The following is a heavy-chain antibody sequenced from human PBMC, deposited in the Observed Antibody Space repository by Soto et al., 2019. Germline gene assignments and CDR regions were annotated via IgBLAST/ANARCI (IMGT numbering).Heavy chain of an antibody. CDR1: GFTFSSYA. CDR2: ISGSGGST. J-gene: IGHJ4*02. D-gene: IGHD1-26*01. CDR3: AKDLGGGATRPGFDY. V-gene: IGHV3-23*01. Sequence: PGGSLRLFCAASGFTFSSYAMSWVRQAPGKGLEWVSAISGSGGSTYYADSVKGRFTISRDNSKNTLYLQMNSLRAEDTAVYYCAKDLGGGATRPGFDYWGQGTLVTVSS.